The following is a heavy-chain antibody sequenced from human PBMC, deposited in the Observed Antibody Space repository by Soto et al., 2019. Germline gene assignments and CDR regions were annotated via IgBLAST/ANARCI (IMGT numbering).Heavy chain of an antibody. Sequence: SETLSLTCAVYGGSFSGYYWSWIRQPPGKGLEWIGEINHSGSTNYNPSLKSRVTISVDTSKNQFSLKLSSVTAADTAVYYCAREGLSAADYWGQGTLVTVSS. D-gene: IGHD2-15*01. CDR3: AREGLSAADY. V-gene: IGHV4-34*01. CDR2: INHSGST. J-gene: IGHJ4*02. CDR1: GGSFSGYY.